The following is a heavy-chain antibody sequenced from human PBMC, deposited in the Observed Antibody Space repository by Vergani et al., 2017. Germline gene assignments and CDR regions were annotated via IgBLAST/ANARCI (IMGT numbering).Heavy chain of an antibody. Sequence: ELQLVESGGGLVQPGGSLRLSCAASTLNFDDYAMHWVRQFPGKGLEWVSGISGSGGSTYYADSVKGRFTISRDNSKNTLYLQMNSLRVEDTAVYYCGRGSDNYNWGQGTLVTVSS. D-gene: IGHD5-24*01. CDR2: ISGSGGST. CDR1: TLNFDDYA. J-gene: IGHJ4*02. CDR3: GRGSDNYN. V-gene: IGHV3-23*04.